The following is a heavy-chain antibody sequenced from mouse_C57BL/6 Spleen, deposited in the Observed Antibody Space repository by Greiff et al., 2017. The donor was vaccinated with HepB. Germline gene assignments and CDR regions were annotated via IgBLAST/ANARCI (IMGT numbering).Heavy chain of an antibody. CDR3: APFYYYGSSYPYYFDY. Sequence: VQLKQSGAELVKPGDSVKLSCTASGFNIKDYYMHWVKQRTEQGLEWIGRIDPEDGETKYAPKFQGKATITADTSSNTAYLQLSSLTSEDTAVYNCAPFYYYGSSYPYYFDYWGQGTTLTVSS. D-gene: IGHD1-1*01. V-gene: IGHV14-2*01. CDR1: GFNIKDYY. J-gene: IGHJ2*01. CDR2: IDPEDGET.